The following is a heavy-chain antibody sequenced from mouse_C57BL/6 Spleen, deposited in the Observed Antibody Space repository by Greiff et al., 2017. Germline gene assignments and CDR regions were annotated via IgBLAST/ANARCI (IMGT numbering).Heavy chain of an antibody. Sequence: EVQLVESGGGLVQPKGSLKLSCAASGFSFNTYAMNWVRQAPGKGLEWVARIRSKSNNYATSYADSVKDRFTISRDDSESMLYLQMNNLKTEDTAMYYCGRQRGYDVYYFGYWGQGTTLTVSS. D-gene: IGHD2-2*01. CDR1: GFSFNTYA. CDR3: GRQRGYDVYYFGY. CDR2: IRSKSNNYAT. J-gene: IGHJ2*01. V-gene: IGHV10-1*01.